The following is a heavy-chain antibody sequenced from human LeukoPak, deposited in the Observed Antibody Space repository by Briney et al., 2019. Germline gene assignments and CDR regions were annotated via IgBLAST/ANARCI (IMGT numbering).Heavy chain of an antibody. Sequence: SETLSLTCAVYGGSFSGYYWSWIRQPPGKGLEWIGEINHSGSTNYNPSLKSRVTISVDTSRNQFSLNLSSVTAADTAIYYCARGPTRQYFDYWGQGTLVTVSS. D-gene: IGHD6-6*01. V-gene: IGHV4-34*01. CDR2: INHSGST. CDR1: GGSFSGYY. J-gene: IGHJ4*02. CDR3: ARGPTRQYFDY.